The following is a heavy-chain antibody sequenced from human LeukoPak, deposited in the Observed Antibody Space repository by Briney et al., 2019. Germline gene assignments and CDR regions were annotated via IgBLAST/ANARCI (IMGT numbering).Heavy chain of an antibody. CDR3: ARSGGDFGDPGDS. V-gene: IGHV4-59*08. D-gene: IGHD4-17*01. CDR2: IYYTGST. CDR1: GDSIGSYY. J-gene: IGHJ4*02. Sequence: SETLSLTCTVSGDSIGSYYWTWIRQPPGKGLEGIGYIYYTGSTNYNPSLKSRVTISVDTAKNQFSLKLSSVTAADTAVYYCARSGGDFGDPGDSWGQGTLVTVSS.